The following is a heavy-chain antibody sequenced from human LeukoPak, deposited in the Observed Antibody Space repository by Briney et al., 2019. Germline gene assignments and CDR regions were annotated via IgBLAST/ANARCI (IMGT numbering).Heavy chain of an antibody. CDR1: GFTFSSYA. CDR3: AKSYSSGWIYFDY. CDR2: ISGSGGST. D-gene: IGHD6-19*01. V-gene: IGHV3-23*01. J-gene: IGHJ4*02. Sequence: GGSLRLSCAASGFTFSSYAMNWVRQAPGKGLEWVSTISGSGGSTHYADSVKGRFTISRDNSKNTLYLQMNSLRAEDTAVYYCAKSYSSGWIYFDYWGQGTLVTVSS.